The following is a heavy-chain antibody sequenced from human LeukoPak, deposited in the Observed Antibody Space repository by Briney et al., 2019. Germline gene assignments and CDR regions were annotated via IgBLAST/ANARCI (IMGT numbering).Heavy chain of an antibody. J-gene: IGHJ4*02. Sequence: SETLSLTCAVYGGSFNGYYWSWIRQPPGKGLEWIGEINHSGSTNYDPSLKSRVTISVDTSKNQFSLKLSSVTAADTAVYYCARGSSGSYYTLFDYWGQGTLVTVSS. CDR1: GGSFNGYY. CDR2: INHSGST. V-gene: IGHV4-34*01. CDR3: ARGSSGSYYTLFDY. D-gene: IGHD1-26*01.